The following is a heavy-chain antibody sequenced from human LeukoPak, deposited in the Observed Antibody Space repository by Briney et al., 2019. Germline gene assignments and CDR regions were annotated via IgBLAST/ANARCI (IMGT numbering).Heavy chain of an antibody. CDR3: ARAPEYSSSSEYFQH. V-gene: IGHV3-23*01. D-gene: IGHD6-6*01. Sequence: GGSLRLSCAASGFTFSSYAMSWVRQAPGKGLDWVSSINGGGGSTYYADSVKGRFTISRDNAKNSLYLQMNSLRAEDTAVYYCARAPEYSSSSEYFQHWGQGTLVTVSS. J-gene: IGHJ1*01. CDR2: INGGGGST. CDR1: GFTFSSYA.